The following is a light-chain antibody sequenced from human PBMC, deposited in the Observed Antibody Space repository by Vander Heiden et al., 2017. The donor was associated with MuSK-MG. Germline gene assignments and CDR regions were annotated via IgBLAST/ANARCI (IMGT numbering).Light chain of an antibody. Sequence: DIQMTQCPCSLSASVGDRVTITCRASQGISNYLAWYQQKPGKIPQLLIYAASTLQSGVPSRFSGSGSGTDFTLTISSLQPEDVATYYCQKDNSAPRTFGQGTKVDIK. CDR2: AAS. J-gene: IGKJ1*01. V-gene: IGKV1-27*01. CDR1: QGISNY. CDR3: QKDNSAPRT.